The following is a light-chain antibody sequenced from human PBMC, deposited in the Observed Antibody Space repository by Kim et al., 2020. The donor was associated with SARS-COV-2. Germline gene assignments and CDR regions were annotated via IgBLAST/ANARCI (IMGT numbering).Light chain of an antibody. CDR2: GAS. CDR1: QSVSSN. CDR3: QQYNNWPTWT. V-gene: IGKV3-15*01. J-gene: IGKJ1*01. Sequence: SPGERATLSCRASQSVSSNLAWYQQKPGQAPRLLIYGASTRATGIPARFSGSGSGTEFNLTISSLQSEDFAVYYCQQYNNWPTWTFGQGTKVDIK.